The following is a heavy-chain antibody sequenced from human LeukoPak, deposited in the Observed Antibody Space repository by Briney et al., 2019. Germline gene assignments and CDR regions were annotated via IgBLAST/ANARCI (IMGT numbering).Heavy chain of an antibody. CDR1: GYSISSGYH. D-gene: IGHD4-11*01. V-gene: IGHV4-38-2*02. J-gene: IGHJ4*02. CDR2: MSHSGST. CDR3: AREVQERLDY. Sequence: SETLSLTCAVSGYSISSGYHWAWIRQPPGKGLEWIGSMSHSGSTYYNPSLKSRVTFSVDTSKNQFSLKLSSVTAADTAVYYCAREVQERLDYWGQGTLVTVSS.